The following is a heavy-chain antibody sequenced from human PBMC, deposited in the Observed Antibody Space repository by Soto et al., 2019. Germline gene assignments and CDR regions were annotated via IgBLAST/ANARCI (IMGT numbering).Heavy chain of an antibody. D-gene: IGHD3-22*01. CDR2: INDDGIST. CDR1: GFTFSMYW. V-gene: IGHV3-74*01. CDR3: VRARSTDSRPDY. Sequence: PGGSLRLSCAASGFTFSMYWMHWVRQVPGKGPEWVSRINDDGISTNYADSVKGRFTISRDNAKNSLFLQLDSLRAEDTAVYFCVRARSTDSRPDYWGQGTLVTVSS. J-gene: IGHJ4*02.